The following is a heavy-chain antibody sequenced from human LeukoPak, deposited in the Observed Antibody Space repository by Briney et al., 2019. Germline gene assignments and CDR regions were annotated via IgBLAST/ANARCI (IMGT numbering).Heavy chain of an antibody. CDR3: AKGIAVAGIFFYFDY. CDR2: ISGSGGST. J-gene: IGHJ4*02. Sequence: GGSLRLSCAASGFTFSSYGMSWVRQAPGKGLEWVSAISGSGGSTYYADSVKGRFTISRDNSKNTLYLQMNSLRAEDTAVYYCAKGIAVAGIFFYFDYWGQGTLVTVSS. CDR1: GFTFSSYG. V-gene: IGHV3-23*01. D-gene: IGHD6-19*01.